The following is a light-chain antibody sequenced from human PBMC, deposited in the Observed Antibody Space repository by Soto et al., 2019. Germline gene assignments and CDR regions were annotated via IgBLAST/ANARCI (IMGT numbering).Light chain of an antibody. CDR2: DVS. J-gene: IGLJ1*01. CDR3: SSYTSSSTYV. V-gene: IGLV2-14*01. CDR1: SSDVGGYNC. Sequence: QSVLTQPASVSGSPGQSITISCTGTSSDVGGYNCVSWYQQHPGKAPKLMIYDVSNRPSGVSNRFSGSKSDNTASLTISGLQAEDEADYYCSSYTSSSTYVFGTGTKLTVL.